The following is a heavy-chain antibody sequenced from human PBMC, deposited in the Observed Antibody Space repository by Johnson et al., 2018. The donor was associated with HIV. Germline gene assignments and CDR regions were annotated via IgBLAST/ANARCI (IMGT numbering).Heavy chain of an antibody. J-gene: IGHJ3*02. CDR2: INWNGGST. CDR3: ACQTRNAARGKAVDI. Sequence: VQLVESGGGVVRPGGSLRLSCAASGFTFDDYGMSWVRQAPGKGLEWVSGINWNGGSTGYADSVKGRFTISRDNAKNYLYLQMNSLRAEDTALYYCACQTRNAARGKAVDIWGQGTMVTVSS. D-gene: IGHD6-6*01. CDR1: GFTFDDYG. V-gene: IGHV3-20*04.